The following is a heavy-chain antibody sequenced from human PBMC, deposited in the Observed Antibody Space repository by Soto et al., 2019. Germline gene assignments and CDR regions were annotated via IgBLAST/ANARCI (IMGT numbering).Heavy chain of an antibody. J-gene: IGHJ4*02. CDR2: ISAHNGNT. Sequence: QVHLVQSGAEVKKPGASVKVSCKASGYTFPSYGITWVRQAPGQGLEWMGWISAHNGNTAYAQKRQGRVIVTRDTSTSTAYMELRSLRSDDTAVYYCARGRYGDYWGQGALVTVSS. CDR1: GYTFPSYG. V-gene: IGHV1-18*01. CDR3: ARGRYGDY. D-gene: IGHD1-1*01.